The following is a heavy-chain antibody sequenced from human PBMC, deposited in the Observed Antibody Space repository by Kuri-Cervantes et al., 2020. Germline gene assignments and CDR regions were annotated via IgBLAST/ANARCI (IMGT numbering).Heavy chain of an antibody. CDR3: ARGQWLVPRGDAFDI. J-gene: IGHJ3*02. D-gene: IGHD6-19*01. CDR2: INHSGGT. V-gene: IGHV4-39*07. Sequence: SETLSLTCTVSGGSISSSSYYWSWICQPPGKGLEWIGEINHSGGTNYNPSLKSRATISVDTSKNQFSLKLSSVTAADTAVYYCARGQWLVPRGDAFDIWGQGTMVTVSS. CDR1: GGSISSSSYY.